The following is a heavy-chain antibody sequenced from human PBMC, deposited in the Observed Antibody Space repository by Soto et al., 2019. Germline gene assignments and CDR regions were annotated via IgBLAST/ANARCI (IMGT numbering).Heavy chain of an antibody. CDR3: ARPAAAGTEQCAYCFDH. D-gene: IGHD6-13*01. Sequence: SDTLSLTFTVSGCSISSSSYYWCWILQPPGKGLEWIGSIYYSGSTYYNPSLKSRVTISVDTSKNQFSLKLSSVTAADTAVYYCARPAAAGTEQCAYCFDHWGQGTLGTVSS. CDR2: IYYSGST. V-gene: IGHV4-39*01. CDR1: GCSISSSSYY. J-gene: IGHJ4*02.